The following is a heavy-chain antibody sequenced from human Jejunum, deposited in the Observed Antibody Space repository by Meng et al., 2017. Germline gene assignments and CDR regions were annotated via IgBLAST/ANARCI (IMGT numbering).Heavy chain of an antibody. CDR3: AKARSEVVPAAMNY. Sequence: GGSLRLSCAVSGFTFSSYAMSWVRQAPGKGLEWVSVISGSGGSTYHADSVKGRFTISRDNSKNTLYLQMNSLRVEDTAVYHCAKARSEVVPAAMNYWGQGTLVTVSS. CDR1: GFTFSSYA. J-gene: IGHJ4*02. V-gene: IGHV3-23*01. CDR2: ISGSGGST. D-gene: IGHD2-2*01.